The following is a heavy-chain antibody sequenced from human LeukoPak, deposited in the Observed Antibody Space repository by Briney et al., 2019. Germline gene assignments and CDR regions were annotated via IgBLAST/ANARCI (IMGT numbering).Heavy chain of an antibody. CDR3: ARGIYGSGSFEIDY. CDR2: IWYDGSNK. CDR1: GFTFSSYG. D-gene: IGHD3-10*01. Sequence: GRSLRLSCAASGFTFSSYGMHWVRQAPGKGLEWVAVIWYDGSNKYYADSVKGRFTISRDNSKNTLYLQMNSLRAEDTAVYYCARGIYGSGSFEIDYWGQGTLVTVSS. J-gene: IGHJ4*02. V-gene: IGHV3-33*01.